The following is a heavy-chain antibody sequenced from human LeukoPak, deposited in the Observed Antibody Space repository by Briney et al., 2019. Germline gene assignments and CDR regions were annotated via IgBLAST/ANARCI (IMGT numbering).Heavy chain of an antibody. D-gene: IGHD6-13*01. CDR3: NAAAGTKNYYYYYMDV. CDR1: GFTFSGSA. CDR2: IRSKANSYAT. V-gene: IGHV3-73*01. J-gene: IGHJ6*03. Sequence: GGSLKLSCAASGFTFSGSAMHWVRQASGKGLEWVGRIRSKANSYATAYAASVKGRFTISRDDSKNTAYLQMNSLKTEDTAVYYCNAAAGTKNYYYYYMDVWGKGTTVTISS.